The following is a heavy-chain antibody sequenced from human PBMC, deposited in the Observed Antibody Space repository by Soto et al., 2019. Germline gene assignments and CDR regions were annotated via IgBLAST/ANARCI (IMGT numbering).Heavy chain of an antibody. D-gene: IGHD3-9*01. CDR2: ISSGGDST. Sequence: DVLLLESGGGLVQPGGSLRLSCAASGFTFSTYGMSWVRQAPGRGLEWVSGISSGGDSTNYADSVKGRFTISRDNSKSTLYLQMSSLRVEDTAVYYCAREARTGRFDYWGQGTLVTVSS. CDR3: AREARTGRFDY. V-gene: IGHV3-23*01. CDR1: GFTFSTYG. J-gene: IGHJ4*02.